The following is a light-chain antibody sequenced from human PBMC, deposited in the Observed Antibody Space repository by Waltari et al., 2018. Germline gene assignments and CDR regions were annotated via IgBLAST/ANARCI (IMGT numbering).Light chain of an antibody. CDR2: AAS. Sequence: DIQMTQSPSSVSASVGDRVPITFRASQGVSNWLAWYQQKPGKAPKRLIYAASSLQSGVPSRCSGSGSGTDFTLTISSLQPEDFATYYCQQANSFPITFGQGTRLEIK. V-gene: IGKV1-12*01. CDR3: QQANSFPIT. CDR1: QGVSNW. J-gene: IGKJ5*01.